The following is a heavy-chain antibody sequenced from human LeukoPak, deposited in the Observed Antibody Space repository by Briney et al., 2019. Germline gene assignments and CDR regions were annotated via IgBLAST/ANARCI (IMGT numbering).Heavy chain of an antibody. D-gene: IGHD3-10*01. J-gene: IGHJ4*02. CDR2: ITSDGSIT. CDR1: GFTFSYFW. CDR3: ARDYFGSIDY. Sequence: GGSLRLSCAASGFTFSYFWMNWVRQAPGKGLVWVSRITSDGSITDYADSVKGRFAISRDNAKNTLYLQMNSLRAEDTAVYLCARDYFGSIDYWGQGSLVTVSS. V-gene: IGHV3-74*01.